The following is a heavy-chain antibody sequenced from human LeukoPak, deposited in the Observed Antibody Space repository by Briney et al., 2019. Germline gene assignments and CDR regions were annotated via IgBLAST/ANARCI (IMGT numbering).Heavy chain of an antibody. CDR2: IYTSGST. J-gene: IGHJ3*02. CDR3: ARDPGYFDWSPGGDAFDI. V-gene: IGHV4-4*07. D-gene: IGHD3-9*01. CDR1: GGSISSYY. Sequence: SETLSLTCAVSGGSISSYYWSWIRQPAGKGLEWIGRIYTSGSTNYNPSLKSRVTMSVDTSKNQFSLKLSSVTAADTAVYYCARDPGYFDWSPGGDAFDIWGQGTLVTVSS.